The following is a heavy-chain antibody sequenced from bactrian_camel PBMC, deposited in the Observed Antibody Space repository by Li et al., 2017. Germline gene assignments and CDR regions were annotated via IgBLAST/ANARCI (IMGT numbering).Heavy chain of an antibody. Sequence: HVQLVESGGGSVQAGGSLNLSCVASGYTHSRECMGWFRQAPGKEREGVATITYGGVETGYADSVKGRFTISRDNAKNTVLLQMNNLKPEDTAKYYCAARWEYGTPWCDPAYEYDHWGQGTQVTVS. CDR2: ITYGGVET. V-gene: IGHV3-3*01. CDR1: GYTHSREC. D-gene: IGHD6*01. J-gene: IGHJ4*01. CDR3: AARWEYGTPWCDPAYEYDH.